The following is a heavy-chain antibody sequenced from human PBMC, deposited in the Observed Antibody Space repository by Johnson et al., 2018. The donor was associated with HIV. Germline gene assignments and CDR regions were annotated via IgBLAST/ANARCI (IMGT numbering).Heavy chain of an antibody. V-gene: IGHV3-23*04. CDR1: GFTFSSYA. J-gene: IGHJ3*02. D-gene: IGHD5-12*01. CDR3: AKDRSGYSGCPQSGGDAVDI. CDR2: ISGSGGST. Sequence: VQLVESGGGLVQPGGSLRLSCAASGFTFSSYAMSWVRQAPGKGLEWVSAISGSGGSTYYADSVKGRFTISRDNSKNTLYLPLNSLRAEDTAVYYCAKDRSGYSGCPQSGGDAVDIWGQGTMVTVSS.